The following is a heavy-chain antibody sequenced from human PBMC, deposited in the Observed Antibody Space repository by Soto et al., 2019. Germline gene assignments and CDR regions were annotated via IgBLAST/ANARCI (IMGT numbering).Heavy chain of an antibody. V-gene: IGHV4-59*01. CDR1: GGSIGSYD. CDR3: ARGNTMVRGTSLGERRYYYYYYMDV. CDR2: IYYSGST. D-gene: IGHD3-10*01. Sequence: PSETLSLTWTVAGGSIGSYDGSWIRQPPGKGLEWIGYIYYSGSTNYNPSLKSRVTISVDTSKNQFSLKLSSVTAADTAVYYCARGNTMVRGTSLGERRYYYYYYMDVWGKGTTVTVSS. J-gene: IGHJ6*03.